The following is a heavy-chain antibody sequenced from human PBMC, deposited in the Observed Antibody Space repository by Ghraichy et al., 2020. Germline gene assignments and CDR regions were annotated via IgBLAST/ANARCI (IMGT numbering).Heavy chain of an antibody. V-gene: IGHV4-39*02. CDR2: ISYSGST. J-gene: IGHJ4*02. CDR3: AREYSSSPGY. D-gene: IGHD6-6*01. Sequence: SQTLLLTCTVSGDSISSSGSYWGWVRQPPGKGLEWIGSISYSGSTYYKPSLKSRVTISIDTSKNQFSLKLSSVTAADTAVYYCAREYSSSPGYWGQGTLVTVSS. CDR1: GDSISSSGSY.